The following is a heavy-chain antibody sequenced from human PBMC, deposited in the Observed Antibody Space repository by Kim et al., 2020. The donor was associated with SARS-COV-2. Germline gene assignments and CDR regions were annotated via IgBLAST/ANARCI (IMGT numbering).Heavy chain of an antibody. J-gene: IGHJ6*02. Sequence: GGSLRLSCAASGFTFSSYAMHWVRQAPGKGLEWVAVISYDGSNKYYADSVKGRFTISRDNSKNTLYLQMNSLRAEDTAVYYCARDQMHYDILTGYSVVDGMDVWGQGTTVTVSS. CDR2: ISYDGSNK. V-gene: IGHV3-30*04. CDR1: GFTFSSYA. CDR3: ARDQMHYDILTGYSVVDGMDV. D-gene: IGHD3-9*01.